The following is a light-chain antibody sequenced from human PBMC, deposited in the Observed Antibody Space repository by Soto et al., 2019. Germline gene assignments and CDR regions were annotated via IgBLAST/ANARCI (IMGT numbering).Light chain of an antibody. CDR1: QSVSSSY. CDR3: QQHNDWPT. Sequence: EIVFTQSPGTLSLSPGERATLSCRASQSVSSSYLAWYQQKPGQAPRLLIYGASSRATGITDRFSGSGSGTEFILTISSVESEDFAIYYCQQHNDWPTFGQGTRLEIK. J-gene: IGKJ5*01. V-gene: IGKV3D-20*02. CDR2: GAS.